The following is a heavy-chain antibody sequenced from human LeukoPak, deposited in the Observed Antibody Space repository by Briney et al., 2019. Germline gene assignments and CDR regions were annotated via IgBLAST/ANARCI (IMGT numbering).Heavy chain of an antibody. CDR1: GFNFRSHW. V-gene: IGHV3-7*05. CDR3: ARDIVPPGIFWDY. CDR2: INQDGSEK. J-gene: IGHJ4*02. Sequence: GGSLRLSCAASGFNFRSHWMSWVRQAPGKGLEWVANINQDGSEKYYVDSVKGRFTISRDNAKNSLYLQMSSLRADDTAVYYCARDIVPPGIFWDYWGQGILVIVSS. D-gene: IGHD2-2*01.